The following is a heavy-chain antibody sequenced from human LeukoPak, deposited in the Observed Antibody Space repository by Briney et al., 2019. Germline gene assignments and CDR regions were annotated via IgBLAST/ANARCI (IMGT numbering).Heavy chain of an antibody. Sequence: GGSLRLSCAASGFTSTNYAMNWVRQAPGKGLEWVSGINWNGGSIGYADSVKGRFTISRDNAKNSLYLQMNSLRAEDTALYYCAKDGRFSGSPYFYYMDIWGKGTTITVS. CDR3: AKDGRFSGSPYFYYMDI. V-gene: IGHV3-9*02. CDR2: INWNGGSI. D-gene: IGHD1-26*01. CDR1: GFTSTNYA. J-gene: IGHJ6*03.